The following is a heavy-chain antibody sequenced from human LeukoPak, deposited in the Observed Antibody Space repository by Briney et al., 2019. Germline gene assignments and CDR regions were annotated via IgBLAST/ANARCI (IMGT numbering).Heavy chain of an antibody. D-gene: IGHD3-3*01. Sequence: GGSLRLSCAASGFTVSSNYMTWVRQAPGKGLEWVSLIHSAGGTYYTDSVKGRFTISRHSSENTLYLQMNSLRGEDTAVYYCARFLGRITISGVVPYGMDVWGQGTTVTVSS. CDR1: GFTVSSNY. CDR3: ARFLGRITISGVVPYGMDV. V-gene: IGHV3-53*04. CDR2: IHSAGGT. J-gene: IGHJ6*02.